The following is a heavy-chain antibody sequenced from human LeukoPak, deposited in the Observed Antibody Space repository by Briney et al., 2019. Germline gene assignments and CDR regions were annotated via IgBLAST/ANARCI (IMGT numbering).Heavy chain of an antibody. CDR1: EYSLSDLS. CDR3: ATDRVYRSSGRSWGFFDY. CDR2: FDSENNKM. D-gene: IGHD6-19*01. V-gene: IGHV1-24*01. J-gene: IGHJ4*02. Sequence: GASVNVSCKISEYSLSDLSIHWVREAPGEGLEGMGGFDSENNKMVYSQKFQGRVTMTEDTSADTAYMELTSLRSEETAVYFCATDRVYRSSGRSWGFFDYWGQGTLVIVSS.